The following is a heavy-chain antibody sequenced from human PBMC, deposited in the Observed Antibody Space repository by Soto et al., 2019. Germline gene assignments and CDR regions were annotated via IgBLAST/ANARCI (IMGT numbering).Heavy chain of an antibody. V-gene: IGHV1-8*01. CDR2: MNPNSGNT. CDR1: GYTFTSYD. D-gene: IGHD2-2*01. CDR3: ARWVDIVLVPAATDYYGMDV. J-gene: IGHJ6*02. Sequence: QVQLVQSGAEVKKPGASVKVSCKASGYTFTSYDINWVRQATGQGLEWMGWMNPNSGNTGYAQKFQGRVTMTRNTSISTAYMELSSLRSEDTAVYYCARWVDIVLVPAATDYYGMDVWGQGTTVTVSS.